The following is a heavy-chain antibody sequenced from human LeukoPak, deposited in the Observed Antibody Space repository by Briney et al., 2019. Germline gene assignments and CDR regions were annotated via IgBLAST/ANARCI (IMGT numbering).Heavy chain of an antibody. CDR3: ARGIHDSSGYGSPRHPDFDY. D-gene: IGHD3-22*01. J-gene: IGHJ4*02. V-gene: IGHV1-69*13. CDR1: GGTFSSYA. CDR2: IIPIFGTA. Sequence: ASVKVSCEASGGTFSSYAISWVRQAPGQGLEWMGGIIPIFGTANYAQKFQGRVTITADESTSTAYMELSSLRSEDTAVYYCARGIHDSSGYGSPRHPDFDYWGQGTLVTVSS.